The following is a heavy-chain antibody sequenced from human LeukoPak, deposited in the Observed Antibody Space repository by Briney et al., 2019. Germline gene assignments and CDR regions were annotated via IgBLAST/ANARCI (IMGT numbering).Heavy chain of an antibody. D-gene: IGHD1-1*01. Sequence: ASVKVSCKASGYTFTNYGITWVRQAPGQGLEWMGWISAYNGNTNYAQKFQGRVTMTTDTSTTTAYMELRSLRSDDTAVYYCARGVGQTIGTTGGYYFDFWGQGTLVTVSS. CDR2: ISAYNGNT. CDR3: ARGVGQTIGTTGGYYFDF. J-gene: IGHJ4*02. CDR1: GYTFTNYG. V-gene: IGHV1-18*01.